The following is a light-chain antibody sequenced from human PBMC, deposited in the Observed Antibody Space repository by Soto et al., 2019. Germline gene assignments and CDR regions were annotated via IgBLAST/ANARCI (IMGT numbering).Light chain of an antibody. CDR2: EVT. CDR3: SSYTNINTRACV. J-gene: IGLJ1*01. CDR1: IGDIGSYNR. V-gene: IGLV2-14*01. Sequence: HSATAQAPSVSGSPGQAITISCTGTIGDIGSYNRVSWYQQHPGKAPKLIIYEVTDRPSGVSNRFSGSKSGNKASLTISGLQAEEEAEYYCSSYTNINTRACVFGTGTKVTV.